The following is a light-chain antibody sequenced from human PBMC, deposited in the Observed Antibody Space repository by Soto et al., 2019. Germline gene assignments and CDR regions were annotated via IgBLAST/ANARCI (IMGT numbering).Light chain of an antibody. CDR1: QTVSSNY. CDR2: GSS. V-gene: IGKV3-20*01. J-gene: IGKJ1*01. CDR3: QQYDGPPWT. Sequence: EIVLTQSPVTLSLSPGEVATLSCSASQTVSSNYLAWYQQKPGQAPRLLIYGSSSRATGIPDRFSGSGSGTDFTLTISRLGPEDIAVYYCQQYDGPPWTFGQGTKVDIK.